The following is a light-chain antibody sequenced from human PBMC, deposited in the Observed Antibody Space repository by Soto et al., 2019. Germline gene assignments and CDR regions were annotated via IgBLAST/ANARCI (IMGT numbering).Light chain of an antibody. CDR1: QSLLHTNGYNY. V-gene: IGKV2-28*01. CDR2: MGS. Sequence: DIVMTQSPLYLPVTPGEPASISCISSQSLLHTNGYNYLDWYLQKPGQSPQLLICMGSDRASGVPDRFSGSGSGTDFTLNISRVEAEDVGVYYCMQALQTPPAFGQGTKVEIK. J-gene: IGKJ1*01. CDR3: MQALQTPPA.